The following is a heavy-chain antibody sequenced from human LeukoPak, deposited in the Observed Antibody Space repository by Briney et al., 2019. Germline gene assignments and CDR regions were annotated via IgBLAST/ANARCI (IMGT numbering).Heavy chain of an antibody. Sequence: PGGSLRLSCAASGFTFSIYSMNWVRQAPGKGLEWVSSISSSSSYIYYADSVKGRFTISRDNAKNSLYLQMNSLRAEDTAVYYCARGKEGFIAAAGTFDYWGQGTLVTVSS. J-gene: IGHJ4*02. V-gene: IGHV3-21*01. CDR3: ARGKEGFIAAAGTFDY. D-gene: IGHD6-13*01. CDR2: ISSSSSYI. CDR1: GFTFSIYS.